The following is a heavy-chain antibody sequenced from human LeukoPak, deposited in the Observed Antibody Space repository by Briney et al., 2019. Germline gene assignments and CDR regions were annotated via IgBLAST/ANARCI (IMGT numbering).Heavy chain of an antibody. Sequence: SVKVSCKASGGTFSSYAISWVRQAPGQGLEWMGRIIPILDIANYAQKFQGRVTITADKSTSTAYMELSSLRSEDTAVYYCARDQSAYCSGGSCPPMYNWFDPWGQGTLVTVSS. CDR2: IIPILDIA. D-gene: IGHD2-15*01. CDR3: ARDQSAYCSGGSCPPMYNWFDP. CDR1: GGTFSSYA. V-gene: IGHV1-69*04. J-gene: IGHJ5*02.